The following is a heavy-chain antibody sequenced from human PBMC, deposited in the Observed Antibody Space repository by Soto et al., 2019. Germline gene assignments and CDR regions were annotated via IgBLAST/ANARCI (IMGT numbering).Heavy chain of an antibody. CDR1: GFTFSSYA. J-gene: IGHJ4*02. V-gene: IGHV3-30-3*01. CDR3: ARPRYDFWSGQKLRTYYFDY. D-gene: IGHD3-3*01. Sequence: QVQLVESGGGVVQPGRSLRLSCAASGFTFSSYAMHWVRQAPGKGLEWVAVISYDGSNKYYADSVKGRFTISRDNSKNTXYXXMNSLRAEDTAVYYCARPRYDFWSGQKLRTYYFDYWGQGTLVTVSS. CDR2: ISYDGSNK.